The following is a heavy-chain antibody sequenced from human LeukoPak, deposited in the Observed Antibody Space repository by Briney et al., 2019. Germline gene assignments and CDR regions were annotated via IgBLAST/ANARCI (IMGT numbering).Heavy chain of an antibody. CDR2: IGDVGVYT. D-gene: IGHD4-17*01. J-gene: IGHJ4*02. CDR3: AKAPPVTTFGY. CDR1: GFTFGTSA. Sequence: GGSLTLSCAASGFTFGTSAMSWVRQAPGTGLEWVSSIGDVGVYTYYGDSVKGRFTISRADSKRPLYLRMDSLRVDDSAIYYCAKAPPVTTFGYWGQGILVTLCS. V-gene: IGHV3-23*01.